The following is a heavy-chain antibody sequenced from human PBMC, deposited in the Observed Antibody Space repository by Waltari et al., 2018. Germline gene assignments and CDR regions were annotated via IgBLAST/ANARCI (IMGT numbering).Heavy chain of an antibody. CDR2: ISHKSGGT. V-gene: IGHV1-2*02. Sequence: VQLVQSGAEVKKPGASVKVSCEASGYTFGDYYINWLRQFPGEGLEWLGWISHKSGGTTYARKFYGRITVTRDTSNITAYMERSGLTPDDTAVYYCARFDDYVWGSNRHFDIWGQGTQVTVSS. CDR3: ARFDDYVWGSNRHFDI. CDR1: GYTFGDYY. D-gene: IGHD3-16*02. J-gene: IGHJ4*02.